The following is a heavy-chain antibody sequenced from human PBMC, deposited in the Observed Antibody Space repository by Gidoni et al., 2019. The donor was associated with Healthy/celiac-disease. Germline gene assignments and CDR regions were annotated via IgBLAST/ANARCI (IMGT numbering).Heavy chain of an antibody. CDR2: IGGSGGSP. D-gene: IGHD6-19*01. V-gene: IGHV3-23*01. CDR3: AKEPPMRAVAGTRRDYFDY. Sequence: EVQLLESGGGLVQPGGSLRLSCAASGFTFSSSAMSWVLQAAGKGLEWVSAIGGSGGSPYYADAVKGRFTISRDNSKNTLYLQMNSLRAEDTAVYYCAKEPPMRAVAGTRRDYFDYWGQGTLVTVSS. CDR1: GFTFSSSA. J-gene: IGHJ4*02.